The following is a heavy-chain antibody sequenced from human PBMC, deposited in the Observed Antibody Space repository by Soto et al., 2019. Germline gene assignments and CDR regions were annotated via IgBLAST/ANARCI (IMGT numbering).Heavy chain of an antibody. CDR3: ARERKPQLAVY. Sequence: QVQLVQSGAEVKKPGASAKVSCKASGYTFTSYAMHWVRQAPGQRLEWMGWSNAGNGNTKYSQKFQGRVTITRDTSESTAYMELSSLRSEDTAVYDCARERKPQLAVYWGQGTLVTVSS. V-gene: IGHV1-3*01. D-gene: IGHD6-13*01. CDR1: GYTFTSYA. J-gene: IGHJ4*02. CDR2: SNAGNGNT.